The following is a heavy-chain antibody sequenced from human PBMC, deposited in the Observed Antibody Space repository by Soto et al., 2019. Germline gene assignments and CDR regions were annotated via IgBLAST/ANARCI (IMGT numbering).Heavy chain of an antibody. CDR3: ARESTIFGVAKGMDV. V-gene: IGHV4-30-2*01. Sequence: PSETLSLTCVVSGGSISTVGYSWSWIRQPPGKGLEWIGYIFHTGSTNYNPSLRSRVTISVDRSKNQFSLKLSSVTAADTALYYCARESTIFGVAKGMDVWGRGTTVTVSS. D-gene: IGHD3-3*01. J-gene: IGHJ6*02. CDR2: IFHTGST. CDR1: GGSISTVGYS.